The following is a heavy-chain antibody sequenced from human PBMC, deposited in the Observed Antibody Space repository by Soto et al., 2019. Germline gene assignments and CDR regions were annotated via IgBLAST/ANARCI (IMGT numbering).Heavy chain of an antibody. CDR2: ISGSGGST. CDR1: RFTFSSST. Sequence: XWSLRLACAASRFTFSSSTVSWVRQAPGKGLGWVSAISGSGGSTYYADSVKGRFTISRDNSKNTLYLQMDSLRAEDTAVYYCAKELGYRGGDCPGPDAFDIWGQGTMVTVSS. CDR3: AKELGYRGGDCPGPDAFDI. V-gene: IGHV3-23*01. J-gene: IGHJ3*02. D-gene: IGHD2-21*02.